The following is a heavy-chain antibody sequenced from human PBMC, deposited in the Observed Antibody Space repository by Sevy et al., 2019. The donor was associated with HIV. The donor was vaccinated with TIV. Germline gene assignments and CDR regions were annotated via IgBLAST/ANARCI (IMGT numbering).Heavy chain of an antibody. J-gene: IGHJ4*02. CDR3: TRQAIYCSGNTCYHPYYFDS. Sequence: GGSLRLSCTASGFIFSGSAIHWVRQASGKGLEWVGRIRSKAKSYATAYAASGKGRFTISRDDSKNTAYLKMNSLKTEDTAVYYCTRQAIYCSGNTCYHPYYFDSWGQGTLVTVSS. CDR1: GFIFSGSA. V-gene: IGHV3-73*01. D-gene: IGHD2-15*01. CDR2: IRSKAKSYAT.